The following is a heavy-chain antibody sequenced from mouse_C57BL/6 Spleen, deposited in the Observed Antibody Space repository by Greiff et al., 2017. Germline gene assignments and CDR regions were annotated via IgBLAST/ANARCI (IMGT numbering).Heavy chain of an antibody. CDR1: GYSITSGYY. CDR3: ARDHYGSDV. D-gene: IGHD1-1*01. J-gene: IGHJ1*03. V-gene: IGHV3-6*01. Sequence: EVKLLESGPGLVKPSQSLSLTCSVTGYSITSGYYWNWIRQFPGNKLEWMGYISYDGSNNYNPSLKNRISITRDTSKNQFFLKLNSVTTEDTATYYCARDHYGSDVWGTGTTVTVSS. CDR2: ISYDGSN.